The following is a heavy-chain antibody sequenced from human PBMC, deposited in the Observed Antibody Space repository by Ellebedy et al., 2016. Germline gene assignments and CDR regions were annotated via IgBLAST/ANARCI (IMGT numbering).Heavy chain of an antibody. J-gene: IGHJ6*02. CDR2: ISYDGSNK. V-gene: IGHV3-30-3*01. CDR1: GFTFSSYA. CDR3: ARTGGRGAARYYGMDV. Sequence: GESLKISCAASGFTFSSYAMHWVRQAPGKGLEWVAVISYDGSNKYYADSVKGRFTISRDNAKNSLYLQMNSLRAEDTAVYYCARTGGRGAARYYGMDVWGQGTTVTVSS. D-gene: IGHD6-6*01.